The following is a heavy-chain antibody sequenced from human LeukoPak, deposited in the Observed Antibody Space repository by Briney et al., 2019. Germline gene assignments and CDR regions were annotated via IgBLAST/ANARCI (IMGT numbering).Heavy chain of an antibody. Sequence: GGSLRLSCAASGFTFSSYWRSWVRQGPGKGLEGGANIKQDGSEKSYVDSVKGRFTISRDNDKNSLYLQMNSLRAEDTAVYYCAREAARVVAAHFDYWGQGTLVTVSS. CDR2: IKQDGSEK. J-gene: IGHJ4*02. V-gene: IGHV3-7*03. CDR1: GFTFSSYW. D-gene: IGHD2-15*01. CDR3: AREAARVVAAHFDY.